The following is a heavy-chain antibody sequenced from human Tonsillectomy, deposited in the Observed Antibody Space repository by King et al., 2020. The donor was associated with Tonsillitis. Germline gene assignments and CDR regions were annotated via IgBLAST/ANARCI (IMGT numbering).Heavy chain of an antibody. CDR2: ISYEGYNK. CDR3: ARGVVPAAEPRGYSMDV. V-gene: IGHV3-30-3*01. CDR1: GFTFSSYA. D-gene: IGHD2-2*01. Sequence: VQLVESGGGVVQPGRSLRLSCAASGFTFSSYAMHWVRQAPGKGLEWVAGISYEGYNKYSADSVKGRFTISRDNSKNTLYLQMNSLRAEDTAVYFCARGVVPAAEPRGYSMDVWGQGTTVTVSS. J-gene: IGHJ6*02.